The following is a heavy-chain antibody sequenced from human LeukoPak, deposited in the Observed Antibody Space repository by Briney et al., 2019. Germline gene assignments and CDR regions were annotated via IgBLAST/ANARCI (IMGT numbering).Heavy chain of an antibody. J-gene: IGHJ4*02. Sequence: GGSLRLSCAASGFTFSSYNINWVRQAPGKGLEWVSYISSSRRTISYADSVKGRFTISRDNAKNSLYLQMNSLRAEDTAVYYCAKFSRAADSYWGQGTLVTVSS. V-gene: IGHV3-48*01. D-gene: IGHD2-15*01. CDR3: AKFSRAADSY. CDR1: GFTFSSYN. CDR2: ISSSRRTI.